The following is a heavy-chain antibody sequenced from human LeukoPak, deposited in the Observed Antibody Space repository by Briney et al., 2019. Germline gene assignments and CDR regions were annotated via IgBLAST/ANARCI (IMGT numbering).Heavy chain of an antibody. Sequence: GGSLRLSCAVSGITLSNYGMSWVRQAPGKGLEWVAGISDRGSRTNYADSVKGRFTISTDHPKNTLYLEMNSLRAEDTAVYFCAKRGVVIRVILVGFHKEAYYFDSWGQGALVTVSS. J-gene: IGHJ4*02. CDR1: GITLSNYG. D-gene: IGHD3-22*01. CDR3: AKRGVVIRVILVGFHKEAYYFDS. V-gene: IGHV3-23*01. CDR2: ISDRGSRT.